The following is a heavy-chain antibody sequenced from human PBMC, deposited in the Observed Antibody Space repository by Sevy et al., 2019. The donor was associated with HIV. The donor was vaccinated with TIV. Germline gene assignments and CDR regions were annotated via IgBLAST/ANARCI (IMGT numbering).Heavy chain of an antibody. V-gene: IGHV3-49*03. CDR1: GFTFGDYA. CDR2: IRSKDYGGAT. CDR3: TRGYYYDSSGYSDY. D-gene: IGHD3-22*01. J-gene: IGHJ4*02. Sequence: GSLRLSCTGSGFTFGDYAMNWFRQAPGMGLEWVGFIRSKDYGGATEYAASVKGRFTISRDDSKSIADLQMNSLKTEDTAVYYCTRGYYYDSSGYSDYWGQGTLVTVSS.